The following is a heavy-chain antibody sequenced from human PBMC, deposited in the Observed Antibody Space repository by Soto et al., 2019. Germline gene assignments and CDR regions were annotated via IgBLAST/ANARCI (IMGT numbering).Heavy chain of an antibody. CDR2: ISSSSSTI. CDR1: GFTFSSYR. V-gene: IGHV3-48*02. D-gene: IGHD6-13*01. J-gene: IGHJ6*02. CDR3: ARERESAAAGFAYYYYYYGMDV. Sequence: GWSLRLSCAASGFTFSSYRMNWVRQAPGKGLEWVSYISSSSSTIYYADSVKGRFTISRDNAKNSLYLQMNSLRDEDTAVYYCARERESAAAGFAYYYYYYGMDVWGQGTTVTVSS.